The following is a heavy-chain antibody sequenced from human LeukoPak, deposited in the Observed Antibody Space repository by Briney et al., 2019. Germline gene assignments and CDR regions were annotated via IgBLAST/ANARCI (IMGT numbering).Heavy chain of an antibody. J-gene: IGHJ4*02. CDR3: AARTAATTRPFDY. CDR1: GVSIDSYH. Sequence: PSETLSLTCSVSGVSIDSYHWSWIRQPPGKGLEWIGYFYYTGSTNYSPSFEGRVTISEDTSKNQISLRLTSVTAADTAVYYCAARTAATTRPFDYWGQGTLVTVSS. CDR2: FYYTGST. D-gene: IGHD2-21*02. V-gene: IGHV4-59*01.